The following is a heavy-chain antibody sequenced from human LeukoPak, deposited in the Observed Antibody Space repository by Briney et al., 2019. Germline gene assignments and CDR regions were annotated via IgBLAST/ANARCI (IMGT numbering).Heavy chain of an antibody. CDR2: ISYDVKRQ. Sequence: GGSLRLSCAASGFSFSSCGMHWVRQAPGKGLEWVAVISYDVKRQYYADSVKGRFTISRDNSKNTLYLQMNSLRAEDTAVYFCVKEQSSGYYRTSDYWGQGPLVTVS. J-gene: IGHJ4*02. D-gene: IGHD3-10*01. CDR3: VKEQSSGYYRTSDY. V-gene: IGHV3-30*18. CDR1: GFSFSSCG.